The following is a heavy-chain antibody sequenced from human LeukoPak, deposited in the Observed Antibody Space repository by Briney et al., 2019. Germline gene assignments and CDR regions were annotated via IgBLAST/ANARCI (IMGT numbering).Heavy chain of an antibody. J-gene: IGHJ4*02. D-gene: IGHD6-19*01. CDR1: GFTFSSYA. CDR2: ISGSGGST. V-gene: IGHV3-23*01. CDR3: AKGSRDSSGWYRDY. Sequence: PGGSLRLSCAASGFTFSSYAMSRVRQAPGKGLEWVSAISGSGGSTYYADSVKGRFTISRDNSKNTLYLQMNSLRAEDTAVYYCAKGSRDSSGWYRDYWGQGTLVTVSS.